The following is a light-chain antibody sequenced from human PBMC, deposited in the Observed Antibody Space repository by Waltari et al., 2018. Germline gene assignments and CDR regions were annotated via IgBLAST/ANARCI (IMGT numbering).Light chain of an antibody. V-gene: IGKV1-39*01. CDR1: QTISIY. CDR2: AAS. CDR3: EMSFRNPLG. J-gene: IGKJ3*01. Sequence: DIQMTQSPSSLSASVGDRVTFTCRSSQTISIYLNWYQQKPGKAPSLLVYAASSLNLGVPSRCSGSGSGTEFTATIHSLVPHYLPTSYGEMSFRNPLGFVPGSTVD.